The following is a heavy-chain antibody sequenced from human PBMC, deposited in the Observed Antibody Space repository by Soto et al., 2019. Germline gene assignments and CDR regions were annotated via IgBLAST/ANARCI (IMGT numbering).Heavy chain of an antibody. V-gene: IGHV5-10-1*01. J-gene: IGHJ4*02. CDR1: GYSFTSYW. Sequence: GESLKISCKGSGYSFTSYWISWVRQMPGKGLEWMGRIDPSDSYTNYSPSFQGHVTISADKSISTAYLQWSSLKASDTAMYYCARGDVVVVAATGSLDYWGQGTLVTVSS. CDR3: ARGDVVVVAATGSLDY. D-gene: IGHD2-15*01. CDR2: IDPSDSYT.